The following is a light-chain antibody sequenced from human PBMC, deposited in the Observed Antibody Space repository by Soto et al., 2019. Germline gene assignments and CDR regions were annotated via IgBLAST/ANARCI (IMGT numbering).Light chain of an antibody. V-gene: IGLV1-44*01. CDR1: SSNIGLND. Sequence: QLVLTQPPSASGTPGRTVTISCSGSSSNIGLNDVHWYRQLSGTAPQILIYDTNQQATGVPDRFSGSRSGTSASLAIHGLQSEDEADYHCAAWDDSLNGPVFGGGTKLTVL. CDR2: DTN. CDR3: AAWDDSLNGPV. J-gene: IGLJ2*01.